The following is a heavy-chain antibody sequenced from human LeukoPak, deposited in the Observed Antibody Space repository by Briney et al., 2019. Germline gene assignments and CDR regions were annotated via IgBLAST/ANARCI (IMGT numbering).Heavy chain of an antibody. D-gene: IGHD6-13*01. CDR1: GGSISSGGYY. V-gene: IGHV4-31*03. CDR3: ARGLGSSSWFWFDP. Sequence: SETLSLTCTVSGGSISSGGYYWSWNRQHPGKGLEWIGEINHSGSTNYNPSLKSRVTISVDTSKNQFSLKLSSVTAADTAVYYCARGLGSSSWFWFDPWGQGTLVTVSS. CDR2: INHSGST. J-gene: IGHJ5*02.